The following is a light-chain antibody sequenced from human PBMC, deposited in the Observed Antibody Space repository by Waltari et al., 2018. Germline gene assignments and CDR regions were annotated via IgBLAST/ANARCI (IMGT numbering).Light chain of an antibody. J-gene: IGLJ1*01. Sequence: QAGLTQPPSVSHALSQAATLNCTGNSQDVGHEGELWRQQHQGHPPKLPPYRDNSRPSGISDRFSAARSGNTASLTITELQPEDEADYYCAAWDDSLKTYIFGTGTKVTVL. CDR1: SQDVGHEG. CDR3: AAWDDSLKTYI. CDR2: RDN. V-gene: IGLV10-54*04.